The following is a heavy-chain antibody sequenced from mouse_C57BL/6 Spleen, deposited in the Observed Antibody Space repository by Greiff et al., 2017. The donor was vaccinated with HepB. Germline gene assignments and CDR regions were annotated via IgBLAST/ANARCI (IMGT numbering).Heavy chain of an antibody. J-gene: IGHJ2*01. CDR3: ARDYSNYDY. D-gene: IGHD2-5*01. Sequence: VQLQQSGPELVKPGASVKISCKASGYTFTSYGISWVKQRTGQGLEWIGEIYPRSGNTYYNEKFKGKATLTADKSSSTAYMELRSLTSEDSAVYFCARDYSNYDYWGQGTTLTVSS. V-gene: IGHV1-81*01. CDR1: GYTFTSYG. CDR2: IYPRSGNT.